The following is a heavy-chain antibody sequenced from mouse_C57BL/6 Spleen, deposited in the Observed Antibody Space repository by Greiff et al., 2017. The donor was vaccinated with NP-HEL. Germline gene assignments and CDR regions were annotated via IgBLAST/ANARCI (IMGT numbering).Heavy chain of an antibody. CDR2: IFPAGGST. Sequence: QVQLQQPGAELVKPGTSVKMSCKASGYTFTSYWITWVKQRPGQGLEWIGDIFPAGGSTNYIEKFKSKATLTVDTSSSTAYMQLSSLTSEDSAVYYCARGGLVDYWGQGTTLTVSS. CDR1: GYTFTSYW. D-gene: IGHD3-3*01. CDR3: ARGGLVDY. J-gene: IGHJ2*01. V-gene: IGHV1-55*01.